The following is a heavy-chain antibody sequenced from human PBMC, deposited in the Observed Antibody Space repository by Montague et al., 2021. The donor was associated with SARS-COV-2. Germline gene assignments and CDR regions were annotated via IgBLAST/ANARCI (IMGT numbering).Heavy chain of an antibody. CDR3: AGGHFWSAAPDY. D-gene: IGHD3-3*01. J-gene: IGHJ4*02. CDR2: IYYSGNT. V-gene: IGHV4-59*02. Sequence: SETLSLTCTLSGGSVSTNYWNWIWKRPGPGLGLVGIIYYSGNTYYNHSLNSRTPVSVDTSKNQISMSLTSVTVADTDVYYCAGGHFWSAAPDYWGQGILVTVSS. CDR1: GGSVSTNY.